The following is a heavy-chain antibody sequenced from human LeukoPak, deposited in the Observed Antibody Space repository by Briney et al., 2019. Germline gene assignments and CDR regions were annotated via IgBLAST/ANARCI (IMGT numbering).Heavy chain of an antibody. V-gene: IGHV3-23*01. CDR3: AKDVGGTNFHYMDA. D-gene: IGHD1-26*01. CDR1: GFTFRNYA. Sequence: GGSLRLSCAASGFTFRNYAMSWVRQAPGKGLEWVSAISGSGESTYYEDSVKGRFTISRDNSKNTVDVQMNSLRAEDTAVYYCAKDVGGTNFHYMDAWGKGTTVIVSS. CDR2: ISGSGEST. J-gene: IGHJ6*03.